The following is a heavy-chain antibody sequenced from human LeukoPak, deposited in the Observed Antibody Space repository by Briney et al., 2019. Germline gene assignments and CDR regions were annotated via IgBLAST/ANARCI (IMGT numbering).Heavy chain of an antibody. CDR3: ARDGYYYDGGGPPLDY. CDR2: IHTTGST. Sequence: SETLSLTCTVSGVSISSYYWSWIRQPAGKGLEWIGRIHTTGSTNYNPSLKSRVTMSVDTSKNHFSLNLSSVTAADTAVYYCARDGYYYDGGGPPLDYGGREPLVTVSS. J-gene: IGHJ4*02. V-gene: IGHV4-4*07. CDR1: GVSISSYY. D-gene: IGHD3-22*01.